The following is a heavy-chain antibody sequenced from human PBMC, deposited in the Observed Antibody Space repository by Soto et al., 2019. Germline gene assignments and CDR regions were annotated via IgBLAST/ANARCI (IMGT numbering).Heavy chain of an antibody. CDR2: IYYSGST. CDR3: ARHSDSSSWYFDY. J-gene: IGHJ4*02. CDR1: GGYSSSYY. Sequence: MLSLTSTVSGGYSSSYYWSWIRQPPGKGLEWIGYIYYSGSTNYNPSLKSRVTISVDTSKNQFSLKLSSVTAADTAVYYCARHSDSSSWYFDYWGQGTLVTVPQ. D-gene: IGHD6-13*01. V-gene: IGHV4-59*08.